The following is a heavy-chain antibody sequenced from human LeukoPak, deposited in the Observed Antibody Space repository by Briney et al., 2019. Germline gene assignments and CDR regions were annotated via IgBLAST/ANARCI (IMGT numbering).Heavy chain of an antibody. CDR1: GYTFTSYY. CDR3: ARVVVGDIAAFDI. V-gene: IGHV1-46*01. J-gene: IGHJ3*02. D-gene: IGHD4-17*01. Sequence: ASVKVSCKASGYTFTSYYMHCVRQAPGHGLEWMGIINPSGGSTSYAQKFQGRVTMTRDTSTSTVYMELSSLRSEDTAVYYCARVVVGDIAAFDIWGQGTMVTVSS. CDR2: INPSGGST.